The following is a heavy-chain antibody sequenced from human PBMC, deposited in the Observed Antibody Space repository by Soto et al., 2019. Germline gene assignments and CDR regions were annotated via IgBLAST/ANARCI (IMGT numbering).Heavy chain of an antibody. J-gene: IGHJ6*02. CDR1: GFTFSTYS. CDR2: ISSRSDI. CDR3: AREYTAWPLAYGLDV. D-gene: IGHD2-2*02. Sequence: EVQLVESGGGLVKPGGSLRLSCVGSGFTFSTYSINWVRQAPGKGLEWASSISSRSDIYYADSVKGRFTISRDNAKNSVSLQMNSLRAEDTAVYYCAREYTAWPLAYGLDVWGQGTTVTVSS. V-gene: IGHV3-21*02.